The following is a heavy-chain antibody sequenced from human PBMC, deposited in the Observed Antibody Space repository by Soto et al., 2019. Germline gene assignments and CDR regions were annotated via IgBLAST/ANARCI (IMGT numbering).Heavy chain of an antibody. CDR2: ISYDGSNK. CDR1: GFTFSSYG. CDR3: AKDLYDSHGGLTGYFDY. V-gene: IGHV3-30*18. D-gene: IGHD3-3*01. Sequence: GGSLRLSCAASGFTFSSYGMHWVRQAPGKGLEWVAVISYDGSNKYYADSVKGRFTISRDNSKNTLYLQMNSLRAEDTAVYYCAKDLYDSHGGLTGYFDYWGQGTLVTVSS. J-gene: IGHJ4*02.